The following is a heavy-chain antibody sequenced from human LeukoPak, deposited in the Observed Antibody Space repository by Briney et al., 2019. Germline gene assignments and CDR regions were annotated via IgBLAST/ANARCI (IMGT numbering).Heavy chain of an antibody. CDR3: ARTYYDFWSGRAYFDY. J-gene: IGHJ4*02. V-gene: IGHV4-59*01. CDR2: IYYSGST. Sequence: SETLSLTCTVSGGSISSYYWSWIRQPPGKGLEWIGYIYYSGSTNYNPSLKSRVTISVDTSKNQFSLKLSSVTAADTAVYYCARTYYDFWSGRAYFDYWGQGTLVTVSS. CDR1: GGSISSYY. D-gene: IGHD3-3*01.